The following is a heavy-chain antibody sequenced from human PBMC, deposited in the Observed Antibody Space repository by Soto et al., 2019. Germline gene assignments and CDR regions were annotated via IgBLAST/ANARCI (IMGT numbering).Heavy chain of an antibody. CDR2: ISQSGNT. Sequence: PSETLSLTCSIYSGSLSGYYWSWIRQPPGKGLEWIGEISQSGNTNYSPSLKSRVSISIDTSKKQFSLNLASVSAADTAVYYCARAPKVSGSSQTRPDFWGQGTLVTVPS. J-gene: IGHJ4*02. V-gene: IGHV4-34*01. CDR1: SGSLSGYY. D-gene: IGHD6-6*01. CDR3: ARAPKVSGSSQTRPDF.